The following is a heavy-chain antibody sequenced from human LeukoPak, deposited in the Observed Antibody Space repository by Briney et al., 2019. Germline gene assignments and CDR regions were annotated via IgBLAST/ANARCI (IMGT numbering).Heavy chain of an antibody. V-gene: IGHV4-34*01. J-gene: IGHJ2*01. CDR3: ARVEMATIIVWYFDL. Sequence: SETLSLTCAVYGGSFSGYYWSWIRQPPGKGLEWIGEINHSGSTNYNPSLKSRVTISVDTSKNQFSLKLSSVTAADTAVYYCARVEMATIIVWYFDLWGRGTLVTVSS. CDR1: GGSFSGYY. CDR2: INHSGST. D-gene: IGHD5-24*01.